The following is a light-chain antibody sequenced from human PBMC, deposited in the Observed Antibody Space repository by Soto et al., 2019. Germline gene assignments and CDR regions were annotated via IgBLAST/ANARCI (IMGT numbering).Light chain of an antibody. CDR3: QQSYSNPQT. CDR2: AAS. CDR1: QSISSY. J-gene: IGKJ1*01. Sequence: DIQMTQSPSSLSASVGDRVTITCRASQSISSYLNWYQQKPGKAPKLLIYAASTFQSGVPSRFSGSGSGTDFTLTISSLQPEDFATYFCQQSYSNPQTFGQRT. V-gene: IGKV1-39*01.